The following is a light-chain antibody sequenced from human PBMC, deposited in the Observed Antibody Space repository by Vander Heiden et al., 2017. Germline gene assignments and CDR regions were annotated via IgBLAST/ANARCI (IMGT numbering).Light chain of an antibody. CDR2: GAS. CDR3: QQDGSSPLT. Sequence: EIVLTQSPGPLSLSPGERATLSCRASQSVSSSYLAWYQQKPGQAPRLLIYGASSRAAGIPDRFRGSGSGTDFTLTISRLEPEDFAVYYCQQDGSSPLTFGGGTKVEIK. CDR1: QSVSSSY. J-gene: IGKJ4*01. V-gene: IGKV3-20*01.